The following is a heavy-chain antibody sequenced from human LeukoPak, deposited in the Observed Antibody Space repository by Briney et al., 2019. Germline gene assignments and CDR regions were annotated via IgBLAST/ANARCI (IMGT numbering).Heavy chain of an antibody. Sequence: ASVKVSCKASGYTFINSAMNWVRQAPGQGLEWMGWINTKTGNPTYAQGFTGRFVFSLDMSVSTAYLQISSLKAEDTAVYYCAREGSSTDDFHYWGQGTLVTVSS. D-gene: IGHD2-2*01. J-gene: IGHJ4*02. CDR1: GYTFINSA. V-gene: IGHV7-4-1*02. CDR3: AREGSSTDDFHY. CDR2: INTKTGNP.